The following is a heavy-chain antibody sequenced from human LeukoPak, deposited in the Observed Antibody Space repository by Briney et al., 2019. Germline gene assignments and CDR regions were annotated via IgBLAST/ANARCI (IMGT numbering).Heavy chain of an antibody. CDR1: GYSFTSYD. CDR3: ATGQAAWSDS. Sequence: ASVKVSCKASGYSFTSYDITWVRQAPGQGLEWMGWINPNSGDTNYAQKFQGRVTMTRDTSISTAYMDLSSLRSDDTAVYYCATGQAAWSDSWGQGTLVTVSS. J-gene: IGHJ4*02. V-gene: IGHV1-2*02. CDR2: INPNSGDT. D-gene: IGHD1-1*01.